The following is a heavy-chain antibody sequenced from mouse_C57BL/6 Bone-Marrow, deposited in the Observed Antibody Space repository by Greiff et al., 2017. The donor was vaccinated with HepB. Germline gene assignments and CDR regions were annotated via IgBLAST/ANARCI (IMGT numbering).Heavy chain of an antibody. Sequence: VQLKQSGPELVKPGASVKISCKASGYSFTGYYMNWVKQSPEKSLEWIGEINPSTGGTTYNQKFKAKATLTVDKSSSTAYMQLKSLTSEDSAVYYCASRYYGSSYYFDYWGQGTTLTVSS. CDR2: INPSTGGT. CDR1: GYSFTGYY. V-gene: IGHV1-42*01. CDR3: ASRYYGSSYYFDY. J-gene: IGHJ2*01. D-gene: IGHD1-1*01.